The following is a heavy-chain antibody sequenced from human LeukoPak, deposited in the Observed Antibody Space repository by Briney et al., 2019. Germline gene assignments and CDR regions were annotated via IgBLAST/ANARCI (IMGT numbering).Heavy chain of an antibody. D-gene: IGHD6-6*01. CDR2: INPNSGGT. CDR3: ARGGRLAARLNWFDP. CDR1: GYTFTGYY. V-gene: IGHV1-2*02. Sequence: GASVKVSCKASGYTFTGYYMHWVRQAPGQGLEWMGWINPNSGGTNYAQKFQGRVTMTRDTSISTAYMELSRLRSDDTAVYYCARGGRLAARLNWFDPWGQGTLVTVSS. J-gene: IGHJ5*02.